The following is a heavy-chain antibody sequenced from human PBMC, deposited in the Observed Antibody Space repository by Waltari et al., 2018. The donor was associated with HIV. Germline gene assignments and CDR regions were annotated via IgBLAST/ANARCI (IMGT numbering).Heavy chain of an antibody. CDR2: ITWNSGRT. D-gene: IGHD2-15*01. CDR1: GFTFDDYA. Sequence: EVQLVESGGGLVQPGRSLRLSCAAYGFTFDDYAMHWVRQVPGKGLEWVSGITWNSGRTGYADSVKGRFIISRDNAKNSLYLQMNSLRVEDTALYYCAKSDIDYGMDVWGQGTTVTVSS. CDR3: AKSDIDYGMDV. J-gene: IGHJ6*02. V-gene: IGHV3-9*01.